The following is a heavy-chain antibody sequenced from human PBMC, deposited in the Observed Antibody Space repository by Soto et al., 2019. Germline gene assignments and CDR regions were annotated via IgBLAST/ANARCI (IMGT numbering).Heavy chain of an antibody. D-gene: IGHD3-22*01. V-gene: IGHV1-18*01. Sequence: QIQLLQSGAEVKKPGTSVKVSCQASGYTFTTYGIIWVRQAPGQGLEWMGWINPNSGHTNYAQNLKDRATMTTDTPTNTAYMELRTLTSDDTAVHFCARGQVVNFDNWFDPWGQGTLVTVSS. CDR1: GYTFTTYG. CDR3: ARGQVVNFDNWFDP. J-gene: IGHJ5*02. CDR2: INPNSGHT.